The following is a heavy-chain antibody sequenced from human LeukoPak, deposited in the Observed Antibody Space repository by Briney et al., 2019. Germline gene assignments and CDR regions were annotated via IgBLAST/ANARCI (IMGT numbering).Heavy chain of an antibody. Sequence: SVKVSCKASGGTFSSYAISGVRQAPGQGLEWMGRIIPIFGTANYAQKFQGRVTITTDESTSTAYMELSSLRSEDTAAYYCARDAGKAYYYYYYMDVWGKGTTVTVSS. CDR2: IIPIFGTA. CDR3: ARDAGKAYYYYYYMDV. D-gene: IGHD6-13*01. J-gene: IGHJ6*03. V-gene: IGHV1-69*05. CDR1: GGTFSSYA.